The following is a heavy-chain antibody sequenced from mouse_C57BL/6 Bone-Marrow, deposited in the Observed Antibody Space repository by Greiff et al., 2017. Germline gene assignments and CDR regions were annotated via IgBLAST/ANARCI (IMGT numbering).Heavy chain of an antibody. V-gene: IGHV1-7*01. Sequence: VQLQQPGAELAKPGASVKLSCKASGYTFTSYWMHWVKQRPGQGLEWIGYINPSSGYTKYNQKLKDKATLHADKSSSTAYMQLSSLTYEDSAVYYCARRGANWDLCFDVWGTGTTVTVSS. J-gene: IGHJ1*03. CDR1: GYTFTSYW. CDR3: ARRGANWDLCFDV. CDR2: INPSSGYT. D-gene: IGHD4-1*01.